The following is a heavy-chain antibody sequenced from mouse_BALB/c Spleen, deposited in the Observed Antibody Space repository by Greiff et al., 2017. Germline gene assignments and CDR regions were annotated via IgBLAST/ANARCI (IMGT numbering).Heavy chain of an antibody. D-gene: IGHD2-4*01. J-gene: IGHJ4*01. Sequence: DVKLVESGGGLVQPGGSRKLSCAASGFTFSSFGMHWVRQAPEKGLEWVAYISSGSSTIYYADTVKGRFTISRDNPKNTLFLQMTSLRSEDTAMYYCARSGDYDVSYYAMDYWGQGTSVTVSS. CDR3: ARSGDYDVSYYAMDY. V-gene: IGHV5-17*02. CDR2: ISSGSSTI. CDR1: GFTFSSFG.